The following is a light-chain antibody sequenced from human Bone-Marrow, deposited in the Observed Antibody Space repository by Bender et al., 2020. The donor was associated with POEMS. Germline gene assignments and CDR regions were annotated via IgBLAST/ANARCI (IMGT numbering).Light chain of an antibody. J-gene: IGLJ2*01. CDR3: SSYTRTSTLL. CDR1: SSDVDGYND. Sequence: QSALTQPPSASGSPGQSVTISCSGTSSDVDGYNDVSWYQQKPGEVPKLIIFDVSDRPSGVPDRFSGSKSGTSASLAITGLQAEDEADYYCSSYTRTSTLLFGGGTKLTVL. V-gene: IGLV2-8*01. CDR2: DVS.